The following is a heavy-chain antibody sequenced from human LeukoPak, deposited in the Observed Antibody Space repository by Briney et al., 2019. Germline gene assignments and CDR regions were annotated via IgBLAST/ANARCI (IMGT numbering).Heavy chain of an antibody. CDR1: GGSISSYY. CDR2: IYYSGST. J-gene: IGHJ5*02. Sequence: PSETLSLTCTVSGGSISSYYWSWIRQPPGKGLEWIGYIYYSGSTNYNPSLTSRVTISVDTSKNQFSLRLTSVTAADTAVYFCARHWIWFGDTNRWFDPWGQGTLVTVSS. V-gene: IGHV4-59*08. CDR3: ARHWIWFGDTNRWFDP. D-gene: IGHD3-10*01.